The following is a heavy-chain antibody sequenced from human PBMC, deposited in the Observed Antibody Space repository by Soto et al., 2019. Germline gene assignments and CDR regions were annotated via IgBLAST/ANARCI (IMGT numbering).Heavy chain of an antibody. CDR3: ATWRSYSGSYCFDD. J-gene: IGHJ4*02. CDR1: GGTFNTYS. D-gene: IGHD1-26*01. CDR2: IVPRYDSV. Sequence: QVQLVQSGAEVRKPGASVKVTCEAPGGTFNTYSINWVRQAPGRGLEWVGQIVPRYDSVNYAENFQGRVTITADKSTKTAYMELTSLRSEDTALYFCATWRSYSGSYCFDDWGQGTLVTVSS. V-gene: IGHV1-69*06.